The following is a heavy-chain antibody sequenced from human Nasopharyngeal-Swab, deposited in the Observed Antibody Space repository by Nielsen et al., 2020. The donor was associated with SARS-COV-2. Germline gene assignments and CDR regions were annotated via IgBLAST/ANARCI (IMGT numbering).Heavy chain of an antibody. V-gene: IGHV4-61*01. J-gene: IGHJ4*02. CDR2: IYYSGST. CDR3: ARSGDDFWSGYFDY. CDR1: GGSVSSGSYY. D-gene: IGHD3-3*01. Sequence: GSLRLSCTVSGGSVSSGSYYWSWIRQPPGKGLEWIGYIYYSGSTNYNPSLKSRVTISVGTSKNQFSLKLSSVTAADTAVYYCARSGDDFWSGYFDYWGQGTLVTVSS.